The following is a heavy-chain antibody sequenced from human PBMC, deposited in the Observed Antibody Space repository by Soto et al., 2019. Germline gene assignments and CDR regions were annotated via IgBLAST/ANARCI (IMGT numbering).Heavy chain of an antibody. CDR2: ISSSSSTI. V-gene: IGHV3-48*02. CDR1: GFTFSSYS. D-gene: IGHD2-2*01. J-gene: IGHJ3*02. CDR3: AREDSTSKPSAFDI. Sequence: PGGSLRLSCAASGFTFSSYSMNWVRQAPGKGLEWVSYISSSSSTIYYADSVKGRFTISRDNAKNSLYLQMNSLRDEDTAVYYCAREDSTSKPSAFDIWGQGTMVTVSS.